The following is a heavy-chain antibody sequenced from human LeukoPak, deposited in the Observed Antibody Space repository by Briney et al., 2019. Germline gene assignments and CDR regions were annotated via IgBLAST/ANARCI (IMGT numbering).Heavy chain of an antibody. V-gene: IGHV3-66*03. CDR2: IRDSGEA. CDR1: GFRVSDYY. D-gene: IGHD3/OR15-3a*01. Sequence: PGGSLRLSCAVSGFRVSDYYMSWVRQAPGKGLEWVGLIRDSGEAFYADFVRGRFAISRDESENTLYLQMNSLRVEDTAAYFCARDRAALQDWVEFDPWGQGTPVIVSS. CDR3: ARDRAALQDWVEFDP. J-gene: IGHJ5*02.